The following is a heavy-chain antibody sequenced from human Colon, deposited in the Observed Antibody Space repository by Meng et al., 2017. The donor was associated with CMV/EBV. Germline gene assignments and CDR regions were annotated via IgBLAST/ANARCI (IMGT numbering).Heavy chain of an antibody. V-gene: IGHV3-23*01. J-gene: IGHJ4*02. D-gene: IGHD3-3*01. Sequence: GGSLRLSCAASGFTFTNYAMSWVRQAPGKGLEWVSAITDSGGDTYHADSVKGRFTISRDNSKNTLSLQMNSLRAEDTAVYYCAKGSATSRPYYFDYWGQGTLVTV. CDR1: GFTFTNYA. CDR2: ITDSGGDT. CDR3: AKGSATSRPYYFDY.